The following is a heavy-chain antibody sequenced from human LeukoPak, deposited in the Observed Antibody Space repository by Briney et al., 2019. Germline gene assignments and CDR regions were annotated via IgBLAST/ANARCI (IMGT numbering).Heavy chain of an antibody. J-gene: IGHJ4*02. Sequence: ASVKVSCKASGYTFTGYYMHWVRQAPGQGLEWMGWISAYNGNTNYAQKLQGRVTMTTDTSTSTAYMELRSLRSDDTAVYYCARDKAARPAYFDYWGQGTLVTVSS. CDR2: ISAYNGNT. D-gene: IGHD6-6*01. V-gene: IGHV1-18*04. CDR3: ARDKAARPAYFDY. CDR1: GYTFTGYY.